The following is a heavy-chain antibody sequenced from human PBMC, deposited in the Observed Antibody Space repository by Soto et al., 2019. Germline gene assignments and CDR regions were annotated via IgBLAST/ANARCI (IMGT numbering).Heavy chain of an antibody. CDR3: ARDPLGQH. CDR2: IIPILGIA. V-gene: IGHV1-69*08. CDR1: GGTFSSYT. J-gene: IGHJ1*01. Sequence: QVQLVQSGAEVKKPGSSVKVSCKASGGTFSSYTISWVRQAPGQGLEWMGRIIPILGIANYAQKFRGRVTITADKSTSTAYMELSSLRSEDTAVYYCARDPLGQHWGQGTLVTVSS.